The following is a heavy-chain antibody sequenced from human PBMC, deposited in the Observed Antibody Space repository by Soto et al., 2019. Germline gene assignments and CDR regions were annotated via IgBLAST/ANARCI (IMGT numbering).Heavy chain of an antibody. J-gene: IGHJ6*02. CDR3: ARGVEYYYGSGSPSPFLRPDV. CDR2: ISSSSSYI. Sequence: EVQLVESGGGLVKPGGSLRLSCAASGFTFSSYSMNWVRQAPGKGLEWVSSISSSSSYIYYADSVKGRFTISRDNAKNSLYLQMNSLRAEDTAVYYCARGVEYYYGSGSPSPFLRPDVWGQGTTVTVSS. D-gene: IGHD3-10*01. V-gene: IGHV3-21*01. CDR1: GFTFSSYS.